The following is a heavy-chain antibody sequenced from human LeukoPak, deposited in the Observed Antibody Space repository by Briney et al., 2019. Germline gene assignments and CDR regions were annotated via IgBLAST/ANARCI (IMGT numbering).Heavy chain of an antibody. J-gene: IGHJ4*02. CDR1: GFNVSNNY. V-gene: IGHV3-53*01. D-gene: IGHD3-10*01. Sequence: GGSLRLSCAASGFNVSNNYMNWVRQAPGKGLEWVSVIFSSGPTYYADSVKGRFTISRDTSKNALYLQMNSLRAEDTAVYYCAISGLGFGEFRGLDYWGQGTLVTVSA. CDR2: IFSSGPT. CDR3: AISGLGFGEFRGLDY.